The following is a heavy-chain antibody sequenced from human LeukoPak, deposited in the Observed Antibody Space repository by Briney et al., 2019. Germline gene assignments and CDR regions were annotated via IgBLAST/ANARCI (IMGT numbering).Heavy chain of an antibody. D-gene: IGHD6-13*01. CDR1: DGSINSYY. CDR2: IYYNGNT. Sequence: SETLSLTCSVSDGSINSYYWNWIRRPPGKGLEWIGYIYYNGNTNYNPSLKSRVTISVDTSKNQFSLKLSSVTAADTAVYYCARVHSAGEGDFDYWGQGTLVTVSS. CDR3: ARVHSAGEGDFDY. V-gene: IGHV4-59*01. J-gene: IGHJ4*02.